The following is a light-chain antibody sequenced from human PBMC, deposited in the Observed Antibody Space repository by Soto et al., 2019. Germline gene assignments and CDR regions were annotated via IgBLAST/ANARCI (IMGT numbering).Light chain of an antibody. CDR1: SSNNGAGYD. V-gene: IGLV1-40*01. CDR2: GNS. Sequence: QSVLTQPPSVSGAPGQRVTISCTGSSSNNGAGYDVHWYQQLPGTAPKLLIYGNSNRPSGVPDRFSGSKSGTSASLAITGLQAEDEADYYCQSYDSSLSAYVFGTGTKVTVL. CDR3: QSYDSSLSAYV. J-gene: IGLJ1*01.